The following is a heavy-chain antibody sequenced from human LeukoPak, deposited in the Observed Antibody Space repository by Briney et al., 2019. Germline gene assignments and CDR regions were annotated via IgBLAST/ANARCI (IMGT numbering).Heavy chain of an antibody. V-gene: IGHV4-34*01. CDR1: GGSFSGYY. D-gene: IGHD3-10*01. J-gene: IGHJ5*02. Sequence: KSSETLSLTCAVYGGSFSGYYWSWIRQPPGKGLEWIGEINHSGSTNYNPSLKSRVTISVDTSKNQFSLKLSSVTAADTAVYYCARQNYYGSGSYRRTWFDPWGREPWSPSPQ. CDR3: ARQNYYGSGSYRRTWFDP. CDR2: INHSGST.